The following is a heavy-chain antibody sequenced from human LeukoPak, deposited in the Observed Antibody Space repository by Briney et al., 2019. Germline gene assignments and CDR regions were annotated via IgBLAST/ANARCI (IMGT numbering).Heavy chain of an antibody. CDR1: GCTFSDYY. CDR2: IGSISSYT. CDR3: AKILCASGTFGAFDI. J-gene: IGHJ3*02. V-gene: IGHV3-11*03. D-gene: IGHD3-3*02. Sequence: PGGSLRLSCAASGCTFSDYYMSWIRQAPGKGLEWVSCIGSISSYTNYADSVKGRFTISRDNAKTSLYLQMNSLRAEDTAVYYCAKILCASGTFGAFDIWGQGTMVTVSS.